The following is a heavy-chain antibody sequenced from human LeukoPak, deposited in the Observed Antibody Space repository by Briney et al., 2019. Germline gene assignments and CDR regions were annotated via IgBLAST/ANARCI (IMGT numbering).Heavy chain of an antibody. D-gene: IGHD4-17*01. CDR3: ASAPTKSDYPWFDP. CDR1: GFTFSSYW. Sequence: GGSLRLSCAASGFTFSSYWMHWVRQAPGKGLVWVSRINSDGSSTSYADSVKGRFTISRDNAKNTLYLQMDSLRAEDTAVYYCASAPTKSDYPWFDPWGQGTLVTVSS. V-gene: IGHV3-74*01. J-gene: IGHJ5*02. CDR2: INSDGSST.